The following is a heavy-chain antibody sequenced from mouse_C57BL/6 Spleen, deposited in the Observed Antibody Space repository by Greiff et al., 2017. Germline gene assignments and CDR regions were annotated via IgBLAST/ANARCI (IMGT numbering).Heavy chain of an antibody. CDR2: IRNKANGYTT. CDR1: GFTFTDYY. Sequence: EVMLVESGGGLVQPGGSLSLSCAASGFTFTDYYMSWVRQPPGKALEWLVFIRNKANGYTTEYSASVKGRFTISRDNSQSILYLQMNALRAEDSATYYCARASSTMVTAYYFDYWGQGTTLTVSS. CDR3: ARASSTMVTAYYFDY. J-gene: IGHJ2*01. V-gene: IGHV7-3*01. D-gene: IGHD2-2*01.